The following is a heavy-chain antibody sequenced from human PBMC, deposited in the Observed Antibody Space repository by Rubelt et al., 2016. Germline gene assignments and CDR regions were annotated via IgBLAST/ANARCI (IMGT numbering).Heavy chain of an antibody. CDR3: TTYTIGTDTFDI. CDR1: GFTFSRYW. CDR2: ISSSGSTT. D-gene: IGHD1/OR15-1a*01. J-gene: IGHJ3*02. Sequence: EVQLVESGGGLVQPGGSLRLSCSASGFTFSRYWMSWVRQAPGRGLEWVSHISSSGSTTYYAGSVKGRFSISRDNAKNSLYLQMNSLRVEDTAVYYCTTYTIGTDTFDIWGQGTMVTVSS. V-gene: IGHV3-48*04.